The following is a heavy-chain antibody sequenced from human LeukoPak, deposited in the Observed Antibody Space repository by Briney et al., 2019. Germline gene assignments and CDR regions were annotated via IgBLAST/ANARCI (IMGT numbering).Heavy chain of an antibody. CDR1: GFTFSSYA. Sequence: PGGSLRLSCAASGFTFSSYAMSWVRQVPGKGLEWVSAIRGSGGSTYYADSVKGRFTISRDNSKNTLYLQMNSLRAEDTAVYYCAKVHSFLFDYWGQGTLVTVSS. CDR2: IRGSGGST. V-gene: IGHV3-23*01. CDR3: AKVHSFLFDY. D-gene: IGHD2/OR15-2a*01. J-gene: IGHJ4*02.